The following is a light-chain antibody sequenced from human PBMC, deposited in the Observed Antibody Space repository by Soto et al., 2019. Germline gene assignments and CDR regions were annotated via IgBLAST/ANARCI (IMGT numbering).Light chain of an antibody. V-gene: IGKV3-15*01. CDR2: GAS. Sequence: EIVMTQSPATLSVSPGERATLSCRASQSVSSNLAWYQQKPGQAPRLLIYGASTRATGIPARFSGSGSGTELTLTISLLQSEDFAVYYCQQYHNWPQTFGQGTKVEIK. J-gene: IGKJ1*01. CDR1: QSVSSN. CDR3: QQYHNWPQT.